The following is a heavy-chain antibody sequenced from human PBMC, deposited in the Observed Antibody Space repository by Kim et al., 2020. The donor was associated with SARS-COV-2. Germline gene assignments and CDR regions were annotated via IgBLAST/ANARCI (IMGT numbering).Heavy chain of an antibody. CDR2: IRSKAYGGTT. J-gene: IGHJ4*02. D-gene: IGHD2-21*01. V-gene: IGHV3-49*04. CDR1: GFTFGDYA. Sequence: GGSLRLSCTASGFTFGDYAMSWVRQAPGKGLEWVGFIRSKAYGGTTEYAASVKGRFTISRDDSKSIAYLQMNSLKTEDTAVYYCTRDRVMATEIAGDYYFDYWGQGTLVTVSS. CDR3: TRDRVMATEIAGDYYFDY.